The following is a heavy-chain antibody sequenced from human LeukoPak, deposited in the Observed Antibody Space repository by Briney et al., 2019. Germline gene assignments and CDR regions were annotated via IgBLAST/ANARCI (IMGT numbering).Heavy chain of an antibody. J-gene: IGHJ3*02. CDR3: ARGYCSGGSCHGMDAFDI. CDR2: ISSSSSYI. V-gene: IGHV3-21*01. CDR1: GFTFSSYS. Sequence: GGSLRLSCAASGFTFSSYSMNWVRQARGKGLEWVSSISSSSSYIYYADSVKGRFTISRDNAKNSLYLQMNSLRAEDTAVYYCARGYCSGGSCHGMDAFDIWGQGTMVTVSS. D-gene: IGHD2-15*01.